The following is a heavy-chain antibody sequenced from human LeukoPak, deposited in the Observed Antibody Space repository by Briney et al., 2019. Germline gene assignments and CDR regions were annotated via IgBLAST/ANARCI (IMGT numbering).Heavy chain of an antibody. Sequence: GASVKVSCKASGYTFTTYGISWVRQAPGQGLEWVGWISTYSGKTNYAQKVQGRVAMTTDTSTSTAHMELRSLRSDDTAVYYCARLKGGYWGQGTLVTVSS. CDR1: GYTFTTYG. J-gene: IGHJ4*02. CDR2: ISTYSGKT. CDR3: ARLKGGY. V-gene: IGHV1-18*04.